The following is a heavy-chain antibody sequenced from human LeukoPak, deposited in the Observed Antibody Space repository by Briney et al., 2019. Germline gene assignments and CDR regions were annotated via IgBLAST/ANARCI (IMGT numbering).Heavy chain of an antibody. CDR1: GGSISSGDYY. CDR3: ARGVEEPAAGTRWFDP. V-gene: IGHV4-30-4*08. Sequence: PSETLSLTCTVSGGSISSGDYYWSWIRQPPGKGLEWIGYIYYGGSTYYNPSLKSRVTISVDTSKNQFSLKLSSVTAADTAVYYCARGVEEPAAGTRWFDPWGQGTLVTVSS. D-gene: IGHD6-13*01. J-gene: IGHJ5*02. CDR2: IYYGGST.